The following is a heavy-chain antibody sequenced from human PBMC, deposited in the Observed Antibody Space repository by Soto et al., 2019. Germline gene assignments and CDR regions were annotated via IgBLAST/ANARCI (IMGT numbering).Heavy chain of an antibody. Sequence: SETLSLTCAVSGGSISSSNWWSWVRQPPGKGLEWIGEIYHSGSTNYNPYLKSRVTISVDKSKNQFSLKLSSVTAADTAVYYCARGYYDSSGYYPPFYDYYYGMDVWGQGTTVTVSS. CDR3: ARGYYDSSGYYPPFYDYYYGMDV. D-gene: IGHD3-22*01. CDR1: GGSISSSNW. V-gene: IGHV4-4*02. J-gene: IGHJ6*02. CDR2: IYHSGST.